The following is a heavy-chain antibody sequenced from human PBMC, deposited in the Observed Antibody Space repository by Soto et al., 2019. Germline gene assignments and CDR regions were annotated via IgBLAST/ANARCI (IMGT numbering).Heavy chain of an antibody. D-gene: IGHD1-26*01. J-gene: IGHJ4*02. CDR1: GFIFNSYS. CDR2: INSGSTSV. Sequence: EVQLVESGGGLVQPGGSLRLSCVASGFIFNSYSMNWVRQAPGKGLEWISYINSGSTSVFYADSVKGRFTISRDNAKNSLYLQMHSLRAEDTAVYYCASSASPDAYWGQGTLVTVSS. V-gene: IGHV3-48*01. CDR3: ASSASPDAY.